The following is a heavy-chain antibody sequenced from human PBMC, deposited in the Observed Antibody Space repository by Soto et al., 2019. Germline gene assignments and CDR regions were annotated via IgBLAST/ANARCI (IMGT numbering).Heavy chain of an antibody. CDR3: ASGGIPNGSGSYYYDY. CDR1: GGTFSSYA. D-gene: IGHD3-10*01. J-gene: IGHJ4*02. CDR2: IIPIFGTA. V-gene: IGHV1-69*13. Sequence: GASVKVSCKASGGTFSSYAISWVRQAPGQGLEWMGGIIPIFGTANYAQKFQGRVTITADESTSTAYMELSSLRSEDTAVYYCASGGIPNGSGSYYYDYWGQGTLVTVSS.